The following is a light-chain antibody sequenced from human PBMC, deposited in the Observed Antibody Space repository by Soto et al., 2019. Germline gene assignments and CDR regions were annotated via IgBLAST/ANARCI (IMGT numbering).Light chain of an antibody. V-gene: IGKV1-33*01. CDR1: QGISSA. CDR3: QQYDNLPPNT. CDR2: DAS. J-gene: IGKJ4*01. Sequence: IQLAQSPSSLSASVGDRVTITCRASQGISSALAWYQQKPGKAPKLLIYDASNLETGVPSRFSGSGSGTDFTFTISSLQPEDIATYYCQQYDNLPPNTFGGGTKVDIK.